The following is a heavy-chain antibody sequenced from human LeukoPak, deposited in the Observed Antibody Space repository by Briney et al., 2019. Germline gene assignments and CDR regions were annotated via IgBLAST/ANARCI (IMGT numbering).Heavy chain of an antibody. CDR2: VYYSGIT. CDR3: ARPLDTTMVNAFDV. CDR1: GGSISSSSYF. D-gene: IGHD5-18*01. V-gene: IGHV4-39*01. Sequence: SETLSLTCTVSGGSISSSSYFWGWIRQPPGKGLEDIGSVYYSGITYYNPSLKSRVTISVDTSNNQFSLKLTSVTAADTAVYFCARPLDTTMVNAFDVWGQGTMVTVSS. J-gene: IGHJ3*01.